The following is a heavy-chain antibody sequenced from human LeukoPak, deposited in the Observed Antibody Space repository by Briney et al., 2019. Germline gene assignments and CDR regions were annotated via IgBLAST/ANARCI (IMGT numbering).Heavy chain of an antibody. CDR1: GFTFSSYG. D-gene: IGHD3-3*01. J-gene: IGHJ4*02. V-gene: IGHV3-30*02. Sequence: PGGSLRLSCAASGFTFSSYGMHWLRQAPGKGLEWVAFIRYDGSNKYYADSVKGRFTISRDNSKNTLYLQMNSLRAEDTAVYYCAKDQSPSYYDFWSGNGGFDYWGQGTLVTVSS. CDR2: IRYDGSNK. CDR3: AKDQSPSYYDFWSGNGGFDY.